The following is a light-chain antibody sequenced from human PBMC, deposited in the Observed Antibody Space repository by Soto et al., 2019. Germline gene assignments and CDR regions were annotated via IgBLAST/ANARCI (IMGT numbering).Light chain of an antibody. Sequence: QSALTQPASVSGSPGQSITLSCTGTSSDIGGYDYVSWYQLHPGKAPKLILYDVNHRPSGVSNRFSGSKSGNTASLTISGLQAEDEADYYCTSYASGSSHVVFGGGTNLTVL. CDR1: SSDIGGYDY. CDR2: DVN. CDR3: TSYASGSSHVV. V-gene: IGLV2-14*01. J-gene: IGLJ2*01.